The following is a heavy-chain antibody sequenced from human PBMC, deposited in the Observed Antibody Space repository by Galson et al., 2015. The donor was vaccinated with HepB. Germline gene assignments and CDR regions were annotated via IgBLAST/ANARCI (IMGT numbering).Heavy chain of an antibody. Sequence: SVKVSCKASGYSFTTFGINWVRQAPGQGLKWMGWIGAFNGKTDYAQNVQGRVTMTTDVSTNTAYLELRSLRSDDTAIYYCAKGHGFYFYMDVWGKGTAVTVSS. CDR3: AKGHGFYFYMDV. CDR2: IGAFNGKT. J-gene: IGHJ6*03. V-gene: IGHV1-18*01. CDR1: GYSFTTFG.